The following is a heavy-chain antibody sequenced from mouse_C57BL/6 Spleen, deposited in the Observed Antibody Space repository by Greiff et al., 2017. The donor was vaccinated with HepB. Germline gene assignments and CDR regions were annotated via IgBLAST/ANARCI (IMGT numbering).Heavy chain of an antibody. CDR3: ARSGYCDY. V-gene: IGHV1-42*01. CDR1: GYSFTGYY. Sequence: VQLQQSGPELVKPGASVKISCKASGYSFTGYYMNWVKQSPEKSLEWIGEINPSTGGTTYNQKFKAKATLTVDKSSSTAYMQLKSLTSEDSAVYYCARSGYCDYWGQGTTLTVSS. J-gene: IGHJ2*01. CDR2: INPSTGGT.